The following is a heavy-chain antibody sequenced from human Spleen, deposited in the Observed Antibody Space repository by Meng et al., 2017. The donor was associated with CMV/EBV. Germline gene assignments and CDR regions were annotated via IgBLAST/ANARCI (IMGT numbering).Heavy chain of an antibody. D-gene: IGHD1-1*01. CDR2: VNPNSGDT. J-gene: IGHJ4*02. CDR1: GYFFSDHF. Sequence: ASVKVSCKASGYFFSDHFMHWVRQAPGQGLEWMGWVNPNSGDTNSAQKFQGRVTMTRDTSISTAYMELSRLRSDDTAVYYCARDRRIPTSDTTATDYWGQGTLVTVSS. V-gene: IGHV1-2*02. CDR3: ARDRRIPTSDTTATDY.